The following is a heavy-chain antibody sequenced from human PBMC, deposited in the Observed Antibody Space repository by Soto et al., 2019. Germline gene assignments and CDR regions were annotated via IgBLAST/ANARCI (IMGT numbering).Heavy chain of an antibody. V-gene: IGHV4-59*01. Sequence: SETLSRTCTVSGGSISSYYWSWIRQPPGKGLEWIGYIYYSGSTNYNPSLKSRVTISVDTSKNQFSLKLSSVTAADTAVYYCARSRMVDDFDYWGQGTLVTVSS. CDR3: ARSRMVDDFDY. CDR1: GGSISSYY. CDR2: IYYSGST. J-gene: IGHJ4*02. D-gene: IGHD2-15*01.